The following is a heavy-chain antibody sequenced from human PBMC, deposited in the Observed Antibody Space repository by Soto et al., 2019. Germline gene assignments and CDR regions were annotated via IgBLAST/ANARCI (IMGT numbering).Heavy chain of an antibody. CDR3: ARGDYYYGSGSYPTPVDY. V-gene: IGHV3-11*05. Sequence: QVQLVESGGGLVKPGGSLRLSCAASGFTFSDYYMSWIRQAPGKGLEWVSYISSSSSYTNYADSVKGRFTISRDNAKNSLYLKMNSLRAEDTAVYYCARGDYYYGSGSYPTPVDYWGQGTLVTVSS. J-gene: IGHJ4*02. D-gene: IGHD3-10*01. CDR1: GFTFSDYY. CDR2: ISSSSSYT.